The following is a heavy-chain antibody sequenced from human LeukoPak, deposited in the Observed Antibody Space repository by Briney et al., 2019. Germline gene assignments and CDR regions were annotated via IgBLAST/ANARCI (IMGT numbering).Heavy chain of an antibody. J-gene: IGHJ4*02. CDR3: ARDRYYVPDY. CDR1: GFSFSTSW. V-gene: IGHV3-74*01. Sequence: GGSLRLSCAASGFSFSTSWMHWFRQGPGRGLVWVSRITSDGRTTIYADSVKGRFSISRDNSKNTLFLQMNSLRADDTAVYYCARDRYYVPDYWGQGTLVTVSS. CDR2: ITSDGRTT. D-gene: IGHD3-16*01.